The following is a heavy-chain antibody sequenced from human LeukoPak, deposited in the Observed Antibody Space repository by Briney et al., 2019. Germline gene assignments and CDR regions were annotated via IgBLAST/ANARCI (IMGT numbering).Heavy chain of an antibody. CDR1: GFTFSSYS. CDR3: AKESHHDNWYFDL. V-gene: IGHV3-21*01. J-gene: IGHJ2*01. Sequence: GGSLRLSCAASGFTFSSYSMNWVRQAPGKGLEWVSSISSSSSYIYYADSVKGRFTISRDNAKNSLYLQMNSLRAEDTAVYYCAKESHHDNWYFDLWGRGTLVTVSS. CDR2: ISSSSSYI.